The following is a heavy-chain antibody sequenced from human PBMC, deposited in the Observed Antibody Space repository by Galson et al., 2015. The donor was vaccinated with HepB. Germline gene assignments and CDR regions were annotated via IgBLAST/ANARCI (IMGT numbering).Heavy chain of an antibody. D-gene: IGHD3-3*01. J-gene: IGHJ6*02. Sequence: SLRLSCAASGFTFSSYGMHWVRQAPGKGLEWVAVISYDGSNKYYADSVKGRFTISRDNSKNTLYLQMNSLRAEDTAVYYCAKGLLRFLEWLLYPIGMDVWGQGTTVTVSS. CDR2: ISYDGSNK. CDR1: GFTFSSYG. V-gene: IGHV3-30*18. CDR3: AKGLLRFLEWLLYPIGMDV.